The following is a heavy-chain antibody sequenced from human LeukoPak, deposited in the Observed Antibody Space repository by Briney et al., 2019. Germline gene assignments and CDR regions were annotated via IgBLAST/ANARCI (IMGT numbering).Heavy chain of an antibody. V-gene: IGHV3-23*01. CDR1: GFTFSSYA. J-gene: IGHJ4*02. D-gene: IGHD3-22*01. CDR2: ISGSGGST. Sequence: PGGSLRLSCAASGFTFSSYAMSWVRRAPGKGLEWVSAISGSGGSTYYADSVKGRFTISRDNSKNTLYVQMNSLRAEDTAVYYCAKGPVRTYYYESSGYQSYWGQGTLVTVSS. CDR3: AKGPVRTYYYESSGYQSY.